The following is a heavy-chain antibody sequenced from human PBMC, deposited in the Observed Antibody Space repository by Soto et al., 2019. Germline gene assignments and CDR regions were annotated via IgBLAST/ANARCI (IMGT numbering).Heavy chain of an antibody. CDR2: ISSSSSTI. CDR3: ARDPKGGYDPHYYMDV. J-gene: IGHJ4*02. Sequence: EVQLVESGGGLVQPGGSLRLSCAASGFTFSSYSMNWVRQAPGKGLEWVSYISSSSSTIYYADSVKGRFTISRDNAKNSLYLQMNSLRAEDTAVYYCARDPKGGYDPHYYMDVWGQGTLVTVSS. D-gene: IGHD5-12*01. CDR1: GFTFSSYS. V-gene: IGHV3-48*01.